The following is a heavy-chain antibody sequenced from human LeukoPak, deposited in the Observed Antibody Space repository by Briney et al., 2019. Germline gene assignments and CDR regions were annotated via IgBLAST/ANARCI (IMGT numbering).Heavy chain of an antibody. CDR3: ASPSYYYDRTFDY. D-gene: IGHD3-22*01. Sequence: GGSLRLSCAASGFTFSSYWMHWVRQAPGKGLVWVSRINSDGSSTSYADSVKGRFTISRDNAKNTLHLQMNSLRAEDTAVYYCASPSYYYDRTFDYWGQGTLVTVSS. CDR1: GFTFSSYW. V-gene: IGHV3-74*01. J-gene: IGHJ4*02. CDR2: INSDGSST.